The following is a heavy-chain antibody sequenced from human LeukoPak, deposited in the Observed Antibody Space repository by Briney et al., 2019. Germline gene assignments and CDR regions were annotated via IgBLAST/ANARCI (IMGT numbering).Heavy chain of an antibody. J-gene: IGHJ3*02. CDR2: IYHSGST. V-gene: IGHV4-39*07. D-gene: IGHD3-10*01. CDR3: ARDLYGSGRNDAFDI. Sequence: SETLSLTCTVSGGSISSGSYYWSWIRQPPGKGLEWIGSIYHSGSTYYNPSLKSRVTISIDTSKNQFSLKLSSVTAADTAVYYCARDLYGSGRNDAFDIWGQGTMVTVSS. CDR1: GGSISSGSYY.